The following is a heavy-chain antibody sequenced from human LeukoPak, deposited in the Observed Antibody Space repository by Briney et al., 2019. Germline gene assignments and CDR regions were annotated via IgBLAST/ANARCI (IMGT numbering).Heavy chain of an antibody. CDR1: GGSISSYY. Sequence: SETLSLTCTVSGGSISSYYWSWIRQPPGKGLEWIGYIYYSGSTNYNPSLKSRVTISVDTSKNQFSLKLSSVTAADTAVYYCARARRIWDSSGYYYVGYFQHWGQGTLVTASS. D-gene: IGHD3-22*01. CDR2: IYYSGST. J-gene: IGHJ1*01. CDR3: ARARRIWDSSGYYYVGYFQH. V-gene: IGHV4-59*01.